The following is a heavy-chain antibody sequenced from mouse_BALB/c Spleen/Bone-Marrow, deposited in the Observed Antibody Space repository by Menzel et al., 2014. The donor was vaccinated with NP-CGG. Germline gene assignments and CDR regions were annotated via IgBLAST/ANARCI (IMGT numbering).Heavy chain of an antibody. CDR2: IYPGSGST. Sequence: VHLVESGPELVKPGASVKMSCKASGYTFXDYVISWVKQRTGQGLEWIGEIYPGSGSTYCNEKFKGKATLTADKSSNTVYMQLISLTSEDSAVFFCVTDPYYGRQYYFDYWGQGTTLTVSS. CDR3: VTDPYYGRQYYFDY. J-gene: IGHJ2*01. D-gene: IGHD1-1*02. V-gene: IGHV1-77*01. CDR1: GYTFXDYV.